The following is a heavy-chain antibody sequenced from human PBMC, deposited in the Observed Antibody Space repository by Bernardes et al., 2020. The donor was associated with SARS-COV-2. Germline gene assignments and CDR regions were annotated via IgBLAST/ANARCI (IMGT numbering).Heavy chain of an antibody. Sequence: GGSLRLSCAASGLTFSNYGMHWVRQAPGKGLEWVAVIWHDGSNKYYADSVKGRFTISRENPKNTLYLQMDSLRAEDAAVYYCARALYSSNWYYFDYWGQGTLVAVSS. V-gene: IGHV3-33*01. J-gene: IGHJ4*02. CDR2: IWHDGSNK. CDR3: ARALYSSNWYYFDY. D-gene: IGHD6-13*01. CDR1: GLTFSNYG.